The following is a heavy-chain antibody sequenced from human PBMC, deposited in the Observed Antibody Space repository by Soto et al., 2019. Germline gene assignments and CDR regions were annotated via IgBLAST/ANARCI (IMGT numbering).Heavy chain of an antibody. V-gene: IGHV2-5*02. CDR3: AHKGDGYRGFKY. Sequence: QITLKESGPPLVKPTQTLTLTCTLSGFSLSTSGAGVGWIRQPPGKALEWLALIYWDDDKRYSPSLKSRLTITKDTSKNQVVLTMTNMDPVDTATYYCAHKGDGYRGFKYWGQGTLDTVSS. D-gene: IGHD5-12*01. J-gene: IGHJ4*02. CDR1: GFSLSTSGAG. CDR2: IYWDDDK.